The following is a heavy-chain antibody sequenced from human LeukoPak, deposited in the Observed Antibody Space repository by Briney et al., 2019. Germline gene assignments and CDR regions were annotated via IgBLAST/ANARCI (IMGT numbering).Heavy chain of an antibody. CDR2: INHSGST. V-gene: IGHV4-34*01. Sequence: SETLSLTCAVYGVSFSGYYWSWIRQPPGKGLEWIGEINHSGSTNYNPSLKSRVTISADTSKNQFSLKLSSVTAADTAVYYCARGTYSSSWYVYYYYGMDVWGQGTTVTVSS. CDR1: GVSFSGYY. J-gene: IGHJ6*02. D-gene: IGHD6-13*01. CDR3: ARGTYSSSWYVYYYYGMDV.